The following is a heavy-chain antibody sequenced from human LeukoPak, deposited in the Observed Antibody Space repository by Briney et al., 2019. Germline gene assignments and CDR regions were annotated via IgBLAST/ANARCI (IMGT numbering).Heavy chain of an antibody. CDR3: ARDFWSGYYPEHGFDY. Sequence: ASVKVSCKASGYTFTGYYMHWVRQAPGQGLEWMGWISAYNGNTNYAQKLQGRVTMTTDTSTSTAYMELRSLRSDDTAVYYCARDFWSGYYPEHGFDYWGQGTLVTVSS. CDR1: GYTFTGYY. J-gene: IGHJ4*02. V-gene: IGHV1-18*04. D-gene: IGHD3-3*01. CDR2: ISAYNGNT.